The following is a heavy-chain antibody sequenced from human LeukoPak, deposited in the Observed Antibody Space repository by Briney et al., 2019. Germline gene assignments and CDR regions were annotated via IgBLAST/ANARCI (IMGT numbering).Heavy chain of an antibody. CDR3: ARASLWSGYYLSAPHYYYMDV. CDR1: GFTFSSYS. Sequence: AGGSLRLSCAASGFTFSSYSMNWVRQAPGKGLEWVSSISSSSSYIYYADSVKGRFTISRDNAKNSLYLQMNSLRAEDTAVYYCARASLWSGYYLSAPHYYYMDVWGKGTTVTVSS. CDR2: ISSSSSYI. V-gene: IGHV3-21*01. D-gene: IGHD3-3*01. J-gene: IGHJ6*03.